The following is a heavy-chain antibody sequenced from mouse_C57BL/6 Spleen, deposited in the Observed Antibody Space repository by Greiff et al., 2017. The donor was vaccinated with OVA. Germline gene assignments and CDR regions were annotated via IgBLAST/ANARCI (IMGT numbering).Heavy chain of an antibody. V-gene: IGHV1-55*01. CDR2: IYPGSGST. J-gene: IGHJ3*01. CDR1: GYTFTSYW. Sequence: QVQLQQPGAELVKPGASVKMSCKASGYTFTSYWITGWKQRPGQGLEWIGDIYPGSGSTNYNEKFKSKATLTVDTSSSTAYMQLSSLTSEDSAVYYCARNYDGYYGWFAYWGQGTLVTVSA. CDR3: ARNYDGYYGWFAY. D-gene: IGHD2-3*01.